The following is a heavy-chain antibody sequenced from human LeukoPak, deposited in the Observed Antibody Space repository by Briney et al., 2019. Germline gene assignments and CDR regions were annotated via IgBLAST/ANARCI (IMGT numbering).Heavy chain of an antibody. CDR2: IYHSGST. J-gene: IGHJ4*02. V-gene: IGHV4-59*01. Sequence: SETLSLTCTISDVSGGSISSYYWSWIRQPPGKGLEWIGYIYHSGSTNHNPSLKSRVTMSVDTSKNQFSLKLSSVTTADTAVYYCARGGYSTSLDYWGQGTLVTVSS. CDR1: GGSISSYY. D-gene: IGHD6-6*01. CDR3: ARGGYSTSLDY.